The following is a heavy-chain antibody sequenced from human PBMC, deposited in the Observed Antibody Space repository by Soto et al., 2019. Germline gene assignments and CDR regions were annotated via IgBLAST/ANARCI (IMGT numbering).Heavy chain of an antibody. V-gene: IGHV1-69*01. CDR1: GGTFSSYS. J-gene: IGHJ4*02. Sequence: QVQLVQSGAEVKKPGSSVKVSCKASGGTFSSYSINWVRQAPGQGLEWMGEIIPIFGTANYAQKFQGRITITADESTSTAYMELSSLRSEVTAVNYCARDGGRHCGGIDYWGQGTLVTVSS. CDR3: ARDGGRHCGGIDY. D-gene: IGHD1-26*01. CDR2: IIPIFGTA.